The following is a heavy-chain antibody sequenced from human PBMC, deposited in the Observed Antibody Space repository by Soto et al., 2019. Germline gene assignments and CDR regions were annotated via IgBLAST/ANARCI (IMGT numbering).Heavy chain of an antibody. D-gene: IGHD1-26*01. CDR3: AGGVGVGRDWCDP. V-gene: IGHV4-59*01. CDR1: GGSISSYY. J-gene: IGHJ5*02. CDR2: IYYIGST. Sequence: QVQLQESGPGLVKPSETLSLTCTVSGGSISSYYWSWIRQPPGKGLEWIGYIYYIGSTNYNPSLKSRVTIPVDTSKNESSLKMGAGTAADTAVYYCAGGVGVGRDWCDPWGQGTLVTVSS.